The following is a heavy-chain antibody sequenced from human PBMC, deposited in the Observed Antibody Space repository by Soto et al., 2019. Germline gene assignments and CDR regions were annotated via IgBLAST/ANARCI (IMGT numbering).Heavy chain of an antibody. J-gene: IGHJ5*02. CDR3: ARDLNLAVGGGIDP. D-gene: IGHD6-19*01. CDR1: GFTFSSYG. CDR2: IWYDGSNK. V-gene: IGHV3-33*01. Sequence: QVQLVESGGGVVQPGRSLRLSCAASGFTFSSYGMHWVRQAPGKGLEWVAVIWYDGSNKYYADSVKGRFTISRDNSKNTLYLQMNSLRAEDTAVYYCARDLNLAVGGGIDPWGQGTLVTVSS.